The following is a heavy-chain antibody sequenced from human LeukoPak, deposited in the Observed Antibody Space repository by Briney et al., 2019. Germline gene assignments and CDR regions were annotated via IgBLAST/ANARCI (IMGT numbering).Heavy chain of an antibody. V-gene: IGHV3-21*01. Sequence: GGSLRLSCAASRFTFSSYSMNWFRQAPGKGLEWVSSISSSSSYIYYADSVKGRFTISRDNAKNSLYLQMNSLRAEDTAVYYCAREGSRFAFDIWGQGTMVTVSS. D-gene: IGHD2-2*01. CDR3: AREGSRFAFDI. CDR1: RFTFSSYS. CDR2: ISSSSSYI. J-gene: IGHJ3*02.